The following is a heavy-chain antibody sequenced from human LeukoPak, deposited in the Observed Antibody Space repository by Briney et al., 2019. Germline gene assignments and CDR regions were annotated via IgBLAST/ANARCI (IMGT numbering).Heavy chain of an antibody. J-gene: IGHJ3*02. V-gene: IGHV4-59*01. CDR1: GRSISSYY. CDR2: IYYSGST. Sequence: ASETLSLTCTVSGRSISSYYWSWVRQPPGKGLEWIGYIYYSGSTNYNPSLKSRVTISVDTSNNQFSLKLSSVTAADTAVYYCARTPGGSSIQDAFDIWGQGTMVTVSS. D-gene: IGHD2-2*01. CDR3: ARTPGGSSIQDAFDI.